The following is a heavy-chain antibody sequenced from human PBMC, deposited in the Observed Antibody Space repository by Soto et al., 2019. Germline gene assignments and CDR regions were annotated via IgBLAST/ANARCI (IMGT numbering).Heavy chain of an antibody. CDR2: ISYSGST. J-gene: IGHJ4*01. CDR1: GDSISSYY. CDR3: ARSTCITCSSDY. Sequence: QMQLQESGPGLVKPSETLSLTCTVSGDSISSYYWNWIRQPPEKGPEWTGYISYSGSTNYTPSLKSRVTLSVDTSKNQFSLTRSSVTAADTAVYYCARSTCITCSSDYWRQGTLVTVS. D-gene: IGHD2-15*01. V-gene: IGHV4-59*01.